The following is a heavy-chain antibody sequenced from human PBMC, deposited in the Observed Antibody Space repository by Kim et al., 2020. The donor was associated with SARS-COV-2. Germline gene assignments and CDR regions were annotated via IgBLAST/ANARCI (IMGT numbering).Heavy chain of an antibody. CDR3: ARDLNERYCSGGSCYSDYGMAV. CDR1: GFTFSSYE. J-gene: IGHJ6*02. D-gene: IGHD2-15*01. V-gene: IGHV3-48*03. Sequence: GGSLRLSCAASGFTFSSYEMNWVRQAPGKGLEWVSYISSSGSTIYYADSVKGRFTISRDNAKNSLYLQMNSLSAEDTAVYYCARDLNERYCSGGSCYSDYGMAVWGQGTTVTVSS. CDR2: ISSSGSTI.